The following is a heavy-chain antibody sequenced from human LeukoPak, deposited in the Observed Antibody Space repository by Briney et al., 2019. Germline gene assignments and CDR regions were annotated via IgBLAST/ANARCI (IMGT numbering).Heavy chain of an antibody. V-gene: IGHV4-61*08. J-gene: IGHJ4*02. Sequence: SETLSLTCTVSGGSISSGGYYWSWIRQPPGKGLEWIGYIYYSGSTNYNPSLKSRVTISEDTSKNQFSLKLSSVTAADTAVYYCARGHAPYDSSGYYLHWGQGTLVTVSS. CDR2: IYYSGST. CDR1: GGSISSGGYY. CDR3: ARGHAPYDSSGYYLH. D-gene: IGHD3-22*01.